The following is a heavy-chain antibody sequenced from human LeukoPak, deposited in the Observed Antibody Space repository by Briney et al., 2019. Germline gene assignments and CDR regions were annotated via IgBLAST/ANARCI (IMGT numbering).Heavy chain of an antibody. D-gene: IGHD6-13*01. CDR2: INWNGGST. CDR3: ARVGGQQQLVAYYFDY. V-gene: IGHV3-20*04. Sequence: GGSLRLSRAASGFTFDDYGMSWVRQAPGNGLVWVSGINWNGGSTGYADSVKGRFTISRDNAKSSLYLQMNSLRAEDTALYYCARVGGQQQLVAYYFDYWGQGTLVTVSS. J-gene: IGHJ4*02. CDR1: GFTFDDYG.